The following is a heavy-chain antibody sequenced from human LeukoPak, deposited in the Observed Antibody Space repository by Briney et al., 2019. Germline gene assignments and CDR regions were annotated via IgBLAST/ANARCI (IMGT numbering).Heavy chain of an antibody. Sequence: SETLSLTCTVSGGSISSYYWSWIRQPPGKGLEWIGYIYYSGSTNYNPSLKSRVTISVDTSKNQFSLKLSSVTAADTAVYYCARVRRNPNNWGSPNTLDYWGQGTLVTVSS. V-gene: IGHV4-59*01. CDR2: IYYSGST. CDR3: ARVRRNPNNWGSPNTLDY. CDR1: GGSISSYY. J-gene: IGHJ4*02. D-gene: IGHD7-27*01.